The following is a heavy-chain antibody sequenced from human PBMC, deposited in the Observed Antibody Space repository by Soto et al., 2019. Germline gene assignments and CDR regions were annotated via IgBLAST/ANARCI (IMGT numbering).Heavy chain of an antibody. CDR3: ARDLAAVPRAFDY. V-gene: IGHV4-59*01. D-gene: IGHD6-13*01. Sequence: LSLTCTVSGGSISSYFYIWVRQPPGKGLEWIGSVYYTGTTDYNPSLKSRVTISVDTSKTQFSLNLRSVTAADTAVYYCARDLAAVPRAFDYWGRGTLVTVS. CDR1: GGSISSYF. J-gene: IGHJ4*02. CDR2: VYYTGTT.